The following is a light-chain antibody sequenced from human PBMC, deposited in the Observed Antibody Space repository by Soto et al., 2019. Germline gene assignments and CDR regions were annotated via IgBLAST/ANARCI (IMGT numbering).Light chain of an antibody. Sequence: QSVMTQPPSVSAAPGQKVIISCSGGSSNIGGNSVSWYQQLPGTAPKLLIYDDNKRPSGIPDRFSGSKSGTSATLGITGFQTGDEADYYCGSWDSSLSAYVFGTGTKLTVL. CDR2: DDN. CDR3: GSWDSSLSAYV. CDR1: SSNIGGNS. J-gene: IGLJ1*01. V-gene: IGLV1-51*01.